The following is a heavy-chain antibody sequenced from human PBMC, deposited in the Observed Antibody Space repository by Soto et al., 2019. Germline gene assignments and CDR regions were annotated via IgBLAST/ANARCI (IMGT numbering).Heavy chain of an antibody. J-gene: IGHJ5*02. D-gene: IGHD5-12*01. Sequence: GASVKVSCKASGYTFTSYGISWVRQAPGQGLEWMGWISAYNGNTNYAQKLQGRVTMTTDTSTSTAYMELRSLRSDDTAVYYCARVTNGATGDGWFDPWGQGTLVTVSS. V-gene: IGHV1-18*01. CDR3: ARVTNGATGDGWFDP. CDR2: ISAYNGNT. CDR1: GYTFTSYG.